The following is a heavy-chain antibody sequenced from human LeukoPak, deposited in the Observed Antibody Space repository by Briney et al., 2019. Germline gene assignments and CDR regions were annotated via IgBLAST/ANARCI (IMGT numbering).Heavy chain of an antibody. V-gene: IGHV1-46*01. CDR3: ARDRSGGAKVFFDP. CDR1: GYTFTGYW. J-gene: IGHJ5*02. CDR2: ISPSGGST. Sequence: ASVKVSCKAFGYTFTGYWMHWVRQAPGQGPEWMGVISPSGGSTIYAQKFKGRVTLTRDMSTSTDYSELSSLRSEDTAVYYCARDRSGGAKVFFDPWGQGTLVTVSS. D-gene: IGHD1-26*01.